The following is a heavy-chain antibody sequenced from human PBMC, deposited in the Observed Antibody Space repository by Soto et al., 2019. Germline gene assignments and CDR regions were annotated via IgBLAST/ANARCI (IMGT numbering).Heavy chain of an antibody. J-gene: IGHJ4*02. CDR1: GFTFSSYA. CDR2: ISGSGGST. Sequence: AGGSLRLSCAASGFTFSSYAMSWVRQAPGKGLEWVSAISGSGGSTYYADSVKGRFTISRDNSKNTLYLQMNGLRAEDTALYYCAKDTYSSSWYFWGQGTLVTVSS. D-gene: IGHD2-2*01. CDR3: AKDTYSSSWYF. V-gene: IGHV3-23*01.